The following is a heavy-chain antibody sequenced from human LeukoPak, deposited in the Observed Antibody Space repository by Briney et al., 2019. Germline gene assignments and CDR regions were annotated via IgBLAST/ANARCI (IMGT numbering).Heavy chain of an antibody. Sequence: GGSLRLSCATSGFTFDSYWMSWVRQAPGKGLEWVANIKEDGSEKYYVDSVKGRFTISRGNAKNSVYLQMKSLRAEDTAMYYCAREIGSAARGRWGQGTLVIVS. CDR3: AREIGSAARGR. J-gene: IGHJ4*02. CDR2: IKEDGSEK. D-gene: IGHD6-13*01. V-gene: IGHV3-7*05. CDR1: GFTFDSYW.